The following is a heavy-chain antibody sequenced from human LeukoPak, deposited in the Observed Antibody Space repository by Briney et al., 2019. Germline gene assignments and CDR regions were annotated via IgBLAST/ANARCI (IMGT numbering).Heavy chain of an antibody. D-gene: IGHD4-17*01. CDR2: ISSSSSTI. J-gene: IGHJ4*02. CDR1: GFTFSSYS. Sequence: GGSLRLSCAASGFTFSSYSMNWVRQAPGKGLEWVSYISSSSSTIYYADSVKGRFTISRDNAKNSLYLQMNSLRDEDTAVYYCARLYGDYMLGPNDCWGQGSLVTVSS. V-gene: IGHV3-48*02. CDR3: ARLYGDYMLGPNDC.